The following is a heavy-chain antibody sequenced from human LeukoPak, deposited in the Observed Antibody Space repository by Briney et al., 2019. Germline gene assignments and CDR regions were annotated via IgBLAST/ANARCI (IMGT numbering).Heavy chain of an antibody. J-gene: IGHJ4*02. D-gene: IGHD3-9*01. Sequence: GGSLRLSCAASGFTFSSYAMSWVRQAPGKGLEWVSAISGSGGSTYYADSVKGRFTISRDNSKNTLYLQMNSLRAEDTAVYYCAKVEGVLRYFDWPYHFDSWGQGTLVTVSS. CDR3: AKVEGVLRYFDWPYHFDS. CDR1: GFTFSSYA. CDR2: ISGSGGST. V-gene: IGHV3-23*01.